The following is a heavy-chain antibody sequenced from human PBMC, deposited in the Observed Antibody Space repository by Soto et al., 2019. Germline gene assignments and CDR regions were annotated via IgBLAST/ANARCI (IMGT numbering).Heavy chain of an antibody. Sequence: GGSLRLSCAASGFTFSSYSMNWVRQAPGKGLEWVSSISSSSSYIYYADSVKGRFTISRDNAKNSLYLQMNSLRAEDTAVYYCASKWVIWEGTGENDYWGQGILVTVS. D-gene: IGHD1-26*01. V-gene: IGHV3-21*01. J-gene: IGHJ4*02. CDR2: ISSSSSYI. CDR1: GFTFSSYS. CDR3: ASKWVIWEGTGENDY.